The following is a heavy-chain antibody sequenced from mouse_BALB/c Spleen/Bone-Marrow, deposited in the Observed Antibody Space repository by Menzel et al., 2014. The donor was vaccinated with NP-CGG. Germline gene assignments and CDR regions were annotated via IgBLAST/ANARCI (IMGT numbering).Heavy chain of an antibody. CDR2: INPSNGRT. J-gene: IGHJ4*01. Sequence: QVQLQQPVAELVKPGASLKLSCKASGYTFSNYWIHCVKQRPRQGLEWIGEINPSNGRTNYNEKFKTKATLTVDKSSSTAYMQRSSLAYEDSAVNYCAARLSHLAMDYWGQGTSVTVSS. D-gene: IGHD2-2*01. CDR3: AARLSHLAMDY. V-gene: IGHV1S81*02. CDR1: GYTFSNYW.